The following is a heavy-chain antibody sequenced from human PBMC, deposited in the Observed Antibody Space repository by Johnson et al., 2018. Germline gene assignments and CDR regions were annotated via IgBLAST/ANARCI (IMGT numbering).Heavy chain of an antibody. D-gene: IGHD2-2*01. Sequence: QVQLQESGPGLVKPSETLSLTCTVSGGSISSSSYYWSWIRQPAGQGLEWIGRIYTSGGTNYNPSLKIRVTIPVDTPKNQFSLKLSSVTAADTAVYYCASEPTKRYASLRYYYYYRDVWGKGTTVTVSS. CDR1: GGSISSSSYY. CDR2: IYTSGGT. V-gene: IGHV4-61*02. CDR3: ASEPTKRYASLRYYYYYRDV. J-gene: IGHJ6*03.